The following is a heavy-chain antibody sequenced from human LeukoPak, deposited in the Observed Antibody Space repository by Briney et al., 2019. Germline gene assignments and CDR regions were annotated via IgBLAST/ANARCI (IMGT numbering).Heavy chain of an antibody. V-gene: IGHV1-69*06. CDR3: ARAADSSSYEIGVNWFDP. J-gene: IGHJ5*02. CDR2: IIPIFGTA. CDR1: GGTFSSYA. D-gene: IGHD6-13*01. Sequence: SLKVSCKASGGTFSSYAISWVRQAPGQGLEWMGGIIPIFGTANYAQKFQGRVTITADKSTSTAYMELSSLRSEDTAVYYCARAADSSSYEIGVNWFDPWGQGTLVTVSS.